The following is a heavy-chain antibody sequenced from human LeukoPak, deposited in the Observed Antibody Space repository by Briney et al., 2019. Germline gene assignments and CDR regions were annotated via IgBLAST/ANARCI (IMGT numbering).Heavy chain of an antibody. CDR3: AKVTMVRGAPDY. J-gene: IGHJ4*02. V-gene: IGHV4-59*01. CDR1: GGSISSYY. CDR2: VYYSGST. D-gene: IGHD3-10*01. Sequence: PSETLSFTCTVSGGSISSYYWSWFRQPPGKGLEWIGYVYYSGSTKYNPSLKSRVTISVDTSQNQFSLKLSSVTAADTALYFCAKVTMVRGAPDYWGQGTLVTVSS.